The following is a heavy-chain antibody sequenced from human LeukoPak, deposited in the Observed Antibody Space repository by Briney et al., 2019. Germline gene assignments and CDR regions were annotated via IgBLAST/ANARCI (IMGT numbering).Heavy chain of an antibody. CDR1: GGTFSSYA. D-gene: IGHD5-18*01. CDR3: AITPGGYLHFDY. CDR2: IIPIFGTA. Sequence: ASVKVSCKASGGTFSSYAISWVRQAPGQGLEWMGGIIPIFGTANYAQKFQGRVTITADKSTSTAYMELSSLRSDDTAVYYCAITPGGYLHFDYWGQGTLVTVSS. J-gene: IGHJ4*02. V-gene: IGHV1-69*06.